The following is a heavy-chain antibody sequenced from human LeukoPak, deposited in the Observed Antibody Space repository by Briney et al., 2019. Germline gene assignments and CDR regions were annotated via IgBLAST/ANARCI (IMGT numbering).Heavy chain of an antibody. V-gene: IGHV1-69*13. CDR2: IIPIFGTA. CDR3: ARGRRGVAIPDY. CDR1: GGTFSSYA. J-gene: IGHJ4*02. D-gene: IGHD3-3*01. Sequence: SVTVSCKASGGTFSSYAISWVRQAPGQGLEWMGGIIPIFGTANYAQKFQGRVTITADESTSTAYMELSSLRSEDTAVYYCARGRRGVAIPDYWGQGTLVTVSS.